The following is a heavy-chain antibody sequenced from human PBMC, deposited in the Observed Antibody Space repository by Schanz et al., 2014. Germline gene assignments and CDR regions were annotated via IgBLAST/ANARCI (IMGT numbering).Heavy chain of an antibody. CDR2: IFFSGST. CDR1: GVSIGGYY. Sequence: QVQLQESGPGLVKPSETLSLTCTVSGVSIGGYYWSWIRQPPGKGLEWIGYIFFSGSTTYNPSFNSRVTIAVDMSKNQSALNLSSGTAADTAVYYCARLGVGDKAYYYYGTDVWGQGTTVLVSS. CDR3: ARLGVGDKAYYYYGTDV. V-gene: IGHV4-59*08. D-gene: IGHD1-26*01. J-gene: IGHJ6*02.